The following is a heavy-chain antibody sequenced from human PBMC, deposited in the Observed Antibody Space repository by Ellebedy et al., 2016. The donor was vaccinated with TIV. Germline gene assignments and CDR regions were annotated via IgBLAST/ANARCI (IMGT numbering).Heavy chain of an antibody. V-gene: IGHV4-34*01. CDR2: INHSGST. Sequence: SETLSLTXAVYGGSFSGYYWSWIRQPPGKGLEWIGEINHSGSTNYNPSLKSRVTISVDTSKNQFSLKLSSVTAADTAVYYCARGRDIVATINDYWGQGTLVTVSS. CDR1: GGSFSGYY. D-gene: IGHD5-12*01. J-gene: IGHJ4*02. CDR3: ARGRDIVATINDY.